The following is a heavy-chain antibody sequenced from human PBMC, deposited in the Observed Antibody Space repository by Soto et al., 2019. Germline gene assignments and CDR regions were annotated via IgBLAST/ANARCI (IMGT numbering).Heavy chain of an antibody. CDR2: IRSKANSYAT. V-gene: IGHV3-73*01. Sequence: GGSLIVSGASSGISSNRSAMHWVRQASGKGLEWVGRIRSKANSYATAYAASVKGRFTISRDDSKNTAYLQMNSLKTEDTAVYYCTSLSYVYYGMDVWGQGTTVTVSS. CDR3: TSLSYVYYGMDV. J-gene: IGHJ6*02. CDR1: GISSNRSA. D-gene: IGHD3-16*01.